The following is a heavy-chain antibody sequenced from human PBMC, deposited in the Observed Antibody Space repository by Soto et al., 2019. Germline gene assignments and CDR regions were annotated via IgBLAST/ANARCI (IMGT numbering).Heavy chain of an antibody. V-gene: IGHV3-11*04. CDR3: ARSIAARLDWFDP. D-gene: IGHD6-6*01. CDR2: ISSSDSII. J-gene: IGHJ5*02. Sequence: PGGSLRLSCAASGFTFSDYYMSWIRQAPGKGLEWVSYISSSDSIIYYADSVKGRFTISRDNAKNSLYLQMNSLRAEDTAVYYCARSIAARLDWFDPWGQGTLVTVSS. CDR1: GFTFSDYY.